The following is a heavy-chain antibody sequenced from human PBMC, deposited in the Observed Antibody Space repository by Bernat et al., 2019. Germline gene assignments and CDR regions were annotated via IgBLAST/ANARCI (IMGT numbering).Heavy chain of an antibody. CDR3: ASSFDCSSTSCYAFDY. J-gene: IGHJ4*02. Sequence: QVQLVESGGGLVKPGGSLRLSCAASGFTFSDYYMSWIRQAPGKGLDWVSYISSSSSYTNYADSVKGRFTISRDNAKNSLYLQMNSLRAEDTAVYYCASSFDCSSTSCYAFDYWGQGTLVTVSS. D-gene: IGHD2-2*01. V-gene: IGHV3-11*06. CDR2: ISSSSSYT. CDR1: GFTFSDYY.